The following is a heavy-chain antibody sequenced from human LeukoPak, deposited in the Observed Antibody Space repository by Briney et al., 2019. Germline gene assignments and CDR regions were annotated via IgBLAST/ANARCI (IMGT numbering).Heavy chain of an antibody. Sequence: GSLRLSCAASGFTFNSYIMTWVRQTPGKGLEWVASINSGSSDISYADSVRGRFTISRDNAKNSLSLQMHSLRAEDTAVYYCVRDNPRCCGVVPVNIDDFWGQGTLVTVSS. CDR1: GFTFNSYI. D-gene: IGHD2-15*01. CDR2: INSGSSDI. V-gene: IGHV3-21*01. CDR3: VRDNPRCCGVVPVNIDDF. J-gene: IGHJ4*02.